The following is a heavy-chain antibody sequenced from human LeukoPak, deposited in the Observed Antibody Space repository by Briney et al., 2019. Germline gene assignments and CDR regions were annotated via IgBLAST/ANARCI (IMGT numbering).Heavy chain of an antibody. CDR2: ISTSSIYI. D-gene: IGHD3-10*01. Sequence: PGGALRLSCAASGFTFSSYSMNWVRQAPGKGLEWVSSISTSSIYIYYADSVKGRFSISRDNAKNSLFLQMNSLRAEDTAVYYCVRDRSPGYFDYWGQGTLVTVSS. V-gene: IGHV3-21*01. CDR1: GFTFSSYS. CDR3: VRDRSPGYFDY. J-gene: IGHJ4*02.